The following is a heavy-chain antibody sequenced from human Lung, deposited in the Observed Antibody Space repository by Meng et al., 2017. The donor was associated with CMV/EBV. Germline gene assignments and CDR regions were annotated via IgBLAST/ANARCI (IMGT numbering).Heavy chain of an antibody. Sequence: SETXSLTCTVSGASISTSYWSWIRQPPGKGPEWIGYTYYTGSTNYNPSLKRRVTISLDTSKNQFSLKLSSVTAADTAVYYCARGYYDSSGSSNTFDIWGQGTMVTVSS. D-gene: IGHD3-22*01. CDR1: GASISTSY. J-gene: IGHJ3*02. CDR2: TYYTGST. V-gene: IGHV4-59*01. CDR3: ARGYYDSSGSSNTFDI.